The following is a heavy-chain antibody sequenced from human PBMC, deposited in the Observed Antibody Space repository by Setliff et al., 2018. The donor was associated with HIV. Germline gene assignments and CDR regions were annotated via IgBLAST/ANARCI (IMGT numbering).Heavy chain of an antibody. CDR1: GGSISSYY. CDR3: ARATFSSSWYPFDGFDI. Sequence: KPSETLSLTCTVSGGSISSYYWSWIRQSPGKGLEWIGYIYYSGSTNYSPSLKSRVTILVDRSKNQFSLNLSSVTAADTAVYYCARATFSSSWYPFDGFDIWGQGTMVTVSS. J-gene: IGHJ3*02. D-gene: IGHD6-13*01. CDR2: IYYSGST. V-gene: IGHV4-59*01.